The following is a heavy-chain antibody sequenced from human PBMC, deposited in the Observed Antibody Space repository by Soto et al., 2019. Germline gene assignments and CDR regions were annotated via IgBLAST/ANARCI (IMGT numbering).Heavy chain of an antibody. CDR2: ISGSGGST. J-gene: IGHJ6*02. CDR3: AKFDYGDYGYYYYGMDV. D-gene: IGHD4-17*01. CDR1: GFTFSSYA. Sequence: GGSLRLSCAASGFTFSSYAMSWVRQAPGKGLEWVSVISGSGGSTYNADSVKGRFTISRDNSNNTLYLQMNSLRAEDTAVYYCAKFDYGDYGYYYYGMDVWGQGTTVTVSS. V-gene: IGHV3-23*01.